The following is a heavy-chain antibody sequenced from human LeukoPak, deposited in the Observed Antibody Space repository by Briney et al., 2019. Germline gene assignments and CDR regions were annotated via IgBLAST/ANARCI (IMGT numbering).Heavy chain of an antibody. CDR3: ARGFCASGSCYSGDY. J-gene: IGHJ4*02. V-gene: IGHV3-72*01. CDR2: RRNKAQSYTT. CDR1: GFTFSDYY. D-gene: IGHD2-15*01. Sequence: GGSLRLSCAASGFTFSDYYIDWVRQAPGKGLEWVGRRRNKAQSYTTEYVASVKGRFTMSRDDSENTLYLQMNSLKTEDTAVYYCARGFCASGSCYSGDYWGQGTLVTVSS.